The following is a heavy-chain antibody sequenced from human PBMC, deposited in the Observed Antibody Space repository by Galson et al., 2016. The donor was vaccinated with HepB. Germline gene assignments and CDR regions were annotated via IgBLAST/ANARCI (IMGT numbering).Heavy chain of an antibody. Sequence: ETLSLTCSVSGDSINTYYWSWIRQSPGKGLEWIGYIYYRGSTNYNPSLSSRVTISVDTSKNQFSLKLGSVTAADTAVYYCARARTDCAGGICYSYFDYWGQGTRVTVSS. J-gene: IGHJ4*02. CDR1: GDSINTYY. CDR3: ARARTDCAGGICYSYFDY. V-gene: IGHV4-59*01. D-gene: IGHD2-8*02. CDR2: IYYRGST.